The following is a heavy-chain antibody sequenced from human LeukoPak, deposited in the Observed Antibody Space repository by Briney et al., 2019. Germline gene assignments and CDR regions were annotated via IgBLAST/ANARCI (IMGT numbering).Heavy chain of an antibody. CDR2: IYYSGST. V-gene: IGHV4-31*03. CDR3: ARGQPYYDSSGYYFDY. J-gene: IGHJ4*02. Sequence: PSETLSLTCTVSGGSISSGGYYWSWIRQHPGTGLEWIGYIYYSGSTYYNPSLKSRVTISVDTSKNQFSLKLSSVTAADTAVYYCARGQPYYDSSGYYFDYWGQGTLVTVSS. D-gene: IGHD3-22*01. CDR1: GGSISSGGYY.